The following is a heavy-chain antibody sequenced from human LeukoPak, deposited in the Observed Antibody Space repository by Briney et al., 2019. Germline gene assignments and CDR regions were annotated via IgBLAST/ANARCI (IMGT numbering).Heavy chain of an antibody. CDR2: IYIGGST. V-gene: IGHV3-53*01. CDR1: GFTVSSNY. D-gene: IGHD3-10*01. J-gene: IGHJ4*02. CDR3: ASGVTRYYFDY. Sequence: GGFLRLSCAASGFTVSSNYMSWVRQAPGKGLEWVSVIYIGGSTYFADSVKGRITISRDNSKNTLYLQMNSLRAEDTAVCYCASGVTRYYFDYWGQGTLVTVSS.